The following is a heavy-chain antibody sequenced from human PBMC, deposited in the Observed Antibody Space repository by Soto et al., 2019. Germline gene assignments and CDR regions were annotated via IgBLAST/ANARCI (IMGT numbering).Heavy chain of an antibody. D-gene: IGHD2-2*02. Sequence: GASVKVSCKASGGTFSSYAISWVRQARGQGLEWMGGIIPIFGTANYAQKFQGRVTITADESTSTAYMELSSLRSEDTAVYYCARAGGYCSSTSCYTWYFDLWGRGTLVTVSS. CDR1: GGTFSSYA. CDR3: ARAGGYCSSTSCYTWYFDL. V-gene: IGHV1-69*13. J-gene: IGHJ2*01. CDR2: IIPIFGTA.